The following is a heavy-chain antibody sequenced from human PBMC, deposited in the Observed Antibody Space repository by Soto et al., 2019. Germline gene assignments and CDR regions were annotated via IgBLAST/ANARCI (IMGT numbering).Heavy chain of an antibody. Sequence: GGSLRLSCAASGFTFSSYAMSWVRQAPGKGLEWVSAISGSGGSTYYADSVKGRFTISRDNSKNTLYLQMNSLRAEDTAVYYCARVANQPGAVAGLGAFDIWGQGTMVTVSS. D-gene: IGHD6-19*01. J-gene: IGHJ3*02. V-gene: IGHV3-23*01. CDR1: GFTFSSYA. CDR2: ISGSGGST. CDR3: ARVANQPGAVAGLGAFDI.